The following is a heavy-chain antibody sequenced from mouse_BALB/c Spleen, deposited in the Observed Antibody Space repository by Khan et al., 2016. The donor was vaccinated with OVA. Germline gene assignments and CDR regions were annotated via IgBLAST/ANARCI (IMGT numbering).Heavy chain of an antibody. CDR3: ARVYGGDFDY. CDR2: ISYSGNT. Sequence: EVQLQESGPGLVKPSQSLSPTCTVTGYSITSDYVWNWIRQFPGNKLEWMGFISYSGNTNYNPSLKSRISITRDTSKNQFFLQLNSVTTEDTATYYCARVYGGDFDYWGQGTTLTVSS. CDR1: GYSITSDYV. J-gene: IGHJ2*01. D-gene: IGHD1-1*01. V-gene: IGHV3-2*02.